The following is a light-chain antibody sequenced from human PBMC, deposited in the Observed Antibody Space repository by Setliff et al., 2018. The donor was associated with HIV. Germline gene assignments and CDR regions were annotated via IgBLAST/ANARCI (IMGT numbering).Light chain of an antibody. CDR3: ASYRPNDLGV. CDR1: SSDVCSYDF. CDR2: DVS. Sequence: QSALVQPASVSGSPGQSVTVSCTGTSSDVCSYDFVSWYQQLPGKAPKLLIYDVSDRPSGVSHRFSGSKSGNTASLTISGLQSEDEADYYCASYRPNDLGVFGTGTKVTVL. V-gene: IGLV2-14*03. J-gene: IGLJ1*01.